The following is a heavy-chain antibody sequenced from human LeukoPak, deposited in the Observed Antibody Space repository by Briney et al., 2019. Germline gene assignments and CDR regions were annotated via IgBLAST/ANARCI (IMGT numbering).Heavy chain of an antibody. J-gene: IGHJ6*02. D-gene: IGHD3-22*01. CDR1: GFTFSSYA. Sequence: GGSLRLSCAASGFTFSSYAMHWVRQAPGKGLERVAVISYDGSNKYYADSVKGRFTISRDNSKNTLYLQMNSLRAEDTAVYYCARVYDSSGYYLFRTYYYYGMDVWGQGTTVTVSS. CDR3: ARVYDSSGYYLFRTYYYYGMDV. V-gene: IGHV3-30-3*01. CDR2: ISYDGSNK.